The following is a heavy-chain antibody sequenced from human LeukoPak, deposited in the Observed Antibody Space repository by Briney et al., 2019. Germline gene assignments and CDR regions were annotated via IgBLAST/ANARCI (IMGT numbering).Heavy chain of an antibody. CDR1: GGSFSDYS. D-gene: IGHD6-13*01. J-gene: IGHJ4*02. V-gene: IGHV4-34*01. CDR2: INHSGSA. Sequence: PSETLSLTCGVHGGSFSDYSWGWLRQAPGTGLEWIGDINHSGSASYNPSLKNRLTMSVDTSKNQFSLKLSSVTAADTAVYYCARLGLYTSSWYRFYYFDYWGQGTLVTVSS. CDR3: ARLGLYTSSWYRFYYFDY.